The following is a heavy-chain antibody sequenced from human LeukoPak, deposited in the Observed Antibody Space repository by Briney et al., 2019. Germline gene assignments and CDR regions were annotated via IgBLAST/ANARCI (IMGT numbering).Heavy chain of an antibody. J-gene: IGHJ4*02. CDR1: AFTVSTND. Sequence: GGSLRLSCAASAFTVSTNDMTWVRQAPGKGLEWVSVLYSDGNTKYADSVQGRFTISRDNSKNTLYLEMNSLSPDDTAVYYCARGVEPLAANTLAYWGQGTLVTVSS. V-gene: IGHV3-53*01. D-gene: IGHD1-14*01. CDR3: ARGVEPLAANTLAY. CDR2: LYSDGNT.